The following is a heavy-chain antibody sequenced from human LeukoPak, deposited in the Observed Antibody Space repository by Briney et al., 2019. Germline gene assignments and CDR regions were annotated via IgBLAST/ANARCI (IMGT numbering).Heavy chain of an antibody. Sequence: GGSLRLSCAASGFTFSSYGMHWVRQAPGKGLEWVAVISYDESNKYYADSVKGRFTISRDNSKNTLYLQMNSLRAEDTAVYYCTTEVKQITMIREIVMTIQGGDYWGQGTLVTVSS. CDR2: ISYDESNK. V-gene: IGHV3-30*03. CDR3: TTEVKQITMIREIVMTIQGGDY. D-gene: IGHD3-10*01. CDR1: GFTFSSYG. J-gene: IGHJ4*02.